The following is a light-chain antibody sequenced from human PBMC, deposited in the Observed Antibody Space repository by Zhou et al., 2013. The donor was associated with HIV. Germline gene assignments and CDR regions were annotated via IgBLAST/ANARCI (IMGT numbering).Light chain of an antibody. CDR2: ATS. J-gene: IGKJ4*01. Sequence: DIQMTQSPSTLSASVGDRVTITCRASQNIGRDLNWYQQKAAKAPDLLIYATSSVRSGVPSRFRGSGSGTDFTLTIESLQPEDFATYYCQQFNSYLRTFGGGTKVEIK. V-gene: IGKV1-39*01. CDR3: QQFNSYLRT. CDR1: QNIGRD.